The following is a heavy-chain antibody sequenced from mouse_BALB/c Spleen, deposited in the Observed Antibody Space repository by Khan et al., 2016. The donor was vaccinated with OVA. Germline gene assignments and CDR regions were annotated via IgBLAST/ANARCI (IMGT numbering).Heavy chain of an antibody. Sequence: QIQLVQSGPELKKPGETVRISCKASGYTIKTAGIQWVQQMPGKGLKWIGWINTHSGVPKYAEDFKGRFAFSLEISVNTAYLQITNLKSEDTATCFCARGGAAYDKNDGGAMDNWGQGTSVTVSS. V-gene: IGHV9-4*02. CDR1: GYTIKTAG. D-gene: IGHD2-12*01. CDR3: ARGGAAYDKNDGGAMDN. CDR2: INTHSGVP. J-gene: IGHJ4*01.